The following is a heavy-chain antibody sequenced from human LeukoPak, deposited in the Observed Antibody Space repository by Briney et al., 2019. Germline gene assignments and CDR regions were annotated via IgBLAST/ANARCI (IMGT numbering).Heavy chain of an antibody. CDR2: IYRDGNT. CDR3: ARYTFRAVDI. CDR1: GLSLSVNY. V-gene: IGHV3-53*01. J-gene: IGHJ3*02. Sequence: GGSLRLSCAASGLSLSVNYMTWVRQSPGKGLEWLPNIYRDGNTYYADSVNGRFSISRDDYKNTLYLEMNSLRAEDTALYYCARYTFRAVDIWGQGSMVTVSS. D-gene: IGHD2-2*02.